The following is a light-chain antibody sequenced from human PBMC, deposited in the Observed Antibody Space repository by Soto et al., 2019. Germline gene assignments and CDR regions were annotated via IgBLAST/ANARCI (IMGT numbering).Light chain of an antibody. Sequence: IVMTQSPATLSVTPGERVTLSCSARQSVGSNLSWYQQKPGKAPRLLIYGASTRATGIPARFSGSGSETEFTLTISSLQAEDSAVYFCQQYNNWPTWTFGQGTKVDVK. J-gene: IGKJ1*01. CDR2: GAS. CDR1: QSVGSN. V-gene: IGKV3-15*01. CDR3: QQYNNWPTWT.